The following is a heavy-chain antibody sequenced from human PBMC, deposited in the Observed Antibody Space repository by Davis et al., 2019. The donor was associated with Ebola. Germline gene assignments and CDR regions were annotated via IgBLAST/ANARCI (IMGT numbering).Heavy chain of an antibody. CDR1: GFTFSSYA. D-gene: IGHD3-22*01. Sequence: GESLKISCAASGFTFSSYAMHWVRQAPGKGLEWVAVISYDGSNKYYADSVKGRFTISRDNSKNTLYLQMNSLRAEDTAVYYCSRDDYFAYYYDSSGYYPVSALDYWGQGTLVTVSS. V-gene: IGHV3-30-3*01. CDR3: SRDDYFAYYYDSSGYYPVSALDY. J-gene: IGHJ4*02. CDR2: ISYDGSNK.